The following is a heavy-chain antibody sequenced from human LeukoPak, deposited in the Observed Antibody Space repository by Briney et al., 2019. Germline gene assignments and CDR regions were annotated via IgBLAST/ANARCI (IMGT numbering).Heavy chain of an antibody. CDR2: ISYDGYNK. V-gene: IGHV3-30*04. CDR3: ARVVVPAIHGLDY. CDR1: GSTFSNYA. Sequence: GGSLRPSCAAPGSTFSNYAMHWVRQAPGKGLEWVAVISYDGYNKYYADSVKGRFTISRDNSKNTLYLQMNSLRAEDTAVYYCARVVVPAIHGLDYWGQGTLVTVSS. D-gene: IGHD2-21*02. J-gene: IGHJ4*02.